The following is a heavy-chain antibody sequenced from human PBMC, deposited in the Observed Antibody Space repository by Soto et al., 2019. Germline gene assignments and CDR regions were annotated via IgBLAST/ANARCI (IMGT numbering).Heavy chain of an antibody. Sequence: QVQLVQSGAEVKKPGSSVKVSCKASGGTCSSYAISWVRQAPGKGLEWMGGIIPIFGTANYAQKFQGRVTIIADESTSTAYMELSSLRSEDTAVYYCAREGCSSTRCYSDPYYGMDVWGQGTTVTVSS. V-gene: IGHV1-69*01. CDR2: IIPIFGTA. D-gene: IGHD2-2*02. CDR3: AREGCSSTRCYSDPYYGMDV. J-gene: IGHJ6*02. CDR1: GGTCSSYA.